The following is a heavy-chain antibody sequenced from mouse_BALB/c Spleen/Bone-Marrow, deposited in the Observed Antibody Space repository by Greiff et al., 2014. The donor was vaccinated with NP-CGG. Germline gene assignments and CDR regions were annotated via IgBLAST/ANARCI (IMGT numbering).Heavy chain of an antibody. D-gene: IGHD2-3*01. J-gene: IGHJ1*01. CDR2: IWAGGST. Sequence: QVQLQQSGPGLVAPSQSLSITCTVSGFSLTGYGVHWVRQPPGKGLEWLGVIWAGGSTNYNSALMSRLSISKDNSKGQVFLKMNSLQTDDTAMYYCARVYLWYFDVWGAGTTVTVSS. V-gene: IGHV2-9*02. CDR3: ARVYLWYFDV. CDR1: GFSLTGYG.